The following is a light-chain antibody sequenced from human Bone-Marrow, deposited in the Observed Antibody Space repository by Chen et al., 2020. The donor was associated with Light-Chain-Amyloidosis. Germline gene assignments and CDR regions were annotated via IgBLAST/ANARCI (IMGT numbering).Light chain of an antibody. CDR1: NIGSTS. CDR3: QVWDRSSDRPV. J-gene: IGLJ3*02. V-gene: IGLV3-21*02. Sequence: SYVLTQPSSVSVAPGLTATTACGGNNIGSTSVHWYQQTPGQAPLLVVYDDSDRPSGIPERLSGSNSRNTATLTISRVEAGDEADYYCQVWDRSSDRPVFGGGTKLTVL. CDR2: DDS.